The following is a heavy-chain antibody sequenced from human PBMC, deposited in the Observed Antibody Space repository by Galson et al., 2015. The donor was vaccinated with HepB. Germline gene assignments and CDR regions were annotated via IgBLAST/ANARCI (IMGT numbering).Heavy chain of an antibody. Sequence: SLRLSCAASGFTFSSYAMHWVRQAPGKGLEWVAVISYDGSNKYYADSVKGRFTISRDNSKNTLYLQMNSLRAEDTAVYYCARVPWSPNSSGYSFYYYGMDVWGQGTTVTVSS. CDR1: GFTFSSYA. CDR3: ARVPWSPNSSGYSFYYYGMDV. D-gene: IGHD3-22*01. J-gene: IGHJ6*02. V-gene: IGHV3-30*04. CDR2: ISYDGSNK.